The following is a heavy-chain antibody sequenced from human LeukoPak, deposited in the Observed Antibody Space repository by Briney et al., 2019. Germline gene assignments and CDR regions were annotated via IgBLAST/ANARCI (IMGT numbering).Heavy chain of an antibody. J-gene: IGHJ4*02. V-gene: IGHV3-30-3*01. CDR2: ISYDGSNK. CDR1: GFTFSSYA. CDR3: AKGLSIAARLGYFDY. Sequence: PGGSLRLSCAASGFTFSSYAMHWVRQAPGKGLEWVAVISYDGSNKYYADSVKGRFTISRDNSKNTLYLQMNSLGAEDTAVYYCAKGLSIAARLGYFDYWGQGTLVTVSS. D-gene: IGHD6-6*01.